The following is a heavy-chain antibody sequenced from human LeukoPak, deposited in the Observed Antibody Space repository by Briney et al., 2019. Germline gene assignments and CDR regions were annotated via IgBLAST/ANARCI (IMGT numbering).Heavy chain of an antibody. CDR1: GYTFTGYY. CDR3: ARVAIGSWYFDL. V-gene: IGHV1-2*02. CDR2: INPNSCGT. D-gene: IGHD2-15*01. J-gene: IGHJ2*01. Sequence: ASVKVSCKASGYTFTGYYMHWVRQAPGQGRDGMGWINPNSCGTNYAQKFQGRVTMTRDTSISTAYMELSRLRSDDTAVYHCARVAIGSWYFDLWGRGTLVTVSS.